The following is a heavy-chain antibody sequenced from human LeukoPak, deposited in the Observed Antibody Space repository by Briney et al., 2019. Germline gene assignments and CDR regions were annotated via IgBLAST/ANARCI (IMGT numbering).Heavy chain of an antibody. CDR1: GFTFSDYN. J-gene: IGHJ6*02. V-gene: IGHV3-11*01. Sequence: GGSLSLSCAASGFTFSDYNMNWVRQAPGKGLEWVSYITNSGTTIHYADSVKGRFTISRDNAKNSLYLQMNSLRAEDTAVYYCARSIGLTGGGVDVWGQGTTVTVSS. CDR3: ARSIGLTGGGVDV. CDR2: ITNSGTTI. D-gene: IGHD3-9*01.